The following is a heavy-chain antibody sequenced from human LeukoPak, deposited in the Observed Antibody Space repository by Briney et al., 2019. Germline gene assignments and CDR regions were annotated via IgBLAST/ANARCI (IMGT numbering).Heavy chain of an antibody. CDR1: GFTFSSYA. Sequence: GRSLRLSCAASGFTFSSYAMHWVRQAPGKGLEWVAVISYDGSNKYYADSVKGRFTISRDNSKNTLYLQMNSLRAGDTAVYYCARDEGVARGYFDYWAQGPLVTVSS. J-gene: IGHJ4*02. CDR2: ISYDGSNK. D-gene: IGHD5-12*01. V-gene: IGHV3-30-3*01. CDR3: ARDEGVARGYFDY.